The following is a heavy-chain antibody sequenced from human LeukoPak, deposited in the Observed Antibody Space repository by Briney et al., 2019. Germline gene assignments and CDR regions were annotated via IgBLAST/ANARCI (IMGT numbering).Heavy chain of an antibody. CDR1: GGSFSAYY. V-gene: IGHV4-34*01. D-gene: IGHD6-19*01. Sequence: SETLSLTCAVYGGSFSAYYWSWIRQPPGKGLEWIGEINHSGSTNYNPSLKSRVTISVDTSKNHFSLKLSSVTAADTGVYYCATREGHSSGWYGFDYWGQGTLVTVSS. J-gene: IGHJ4*02. CDR3: ATREGHSSGWYGFDY. CDR2: INHSGST.